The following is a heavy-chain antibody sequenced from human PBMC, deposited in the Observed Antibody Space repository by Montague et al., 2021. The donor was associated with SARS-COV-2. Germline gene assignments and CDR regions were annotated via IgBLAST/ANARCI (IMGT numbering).Heavy chain of an antibody. CDR2: MYYSGST. J-gene: IGHJ6*02. Sequence: SETLSLTCTVSGGSISSSNYYWGWIRQPPGKGLEWIGNMYYSGSTYYNPSLKSRVTISINKSKYQFSLKLSSVTAADTAVYYCARDDIVLQGVTKGMDDWGQGTTVTVSS. CDR1: GGSISSSNYY. D-gene: IGHD3-10*01. CDR3: ARDDIVLQGVTKGMDD. V-gene: IGHV4-39*07.